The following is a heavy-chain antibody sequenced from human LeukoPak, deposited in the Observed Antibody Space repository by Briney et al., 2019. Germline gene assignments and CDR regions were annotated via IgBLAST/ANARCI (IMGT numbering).Heavy chain of an antibody. D-gene: IGHD3-22*01. Sequence: SSETLSLTCTVSGGSISSYYWSWIRQPPGKGLEWIGEINHSGSTNYNPSLKSRVTISVDTSKNQFSLKLSSVTAADTAVYYCARNLGYYDSSGYFDYWGQGTLVTVSS. CDR1: GGSISSYY. V-gene: IGHV4-34*01. J-gene: IGHJ4*02. CDR2: INHSGST. CDR3: ARNLGYYDSSGYFDY.